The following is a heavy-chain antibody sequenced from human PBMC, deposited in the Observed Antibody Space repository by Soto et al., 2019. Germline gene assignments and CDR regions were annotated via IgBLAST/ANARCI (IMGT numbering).Heavy chain of an antibody. D-gene: IGHD3-10*01. Sequence: SETLSLTCTVSGGSISSYYWSWIRQPPGKGLEWIGYIYYSGSTNYNPSLKSRATISVDTSKNQFSLKLSSVTAADTAVYYCARGGRYYGSYGMDVWGQGTTVTVS. CDR2: IYYSGST. V-gene: IGHV4-59*01. CDR1: GGSISSYY. CDR3: ARGGRYYGSYGMDV. J-gene: IGHJ6*02.